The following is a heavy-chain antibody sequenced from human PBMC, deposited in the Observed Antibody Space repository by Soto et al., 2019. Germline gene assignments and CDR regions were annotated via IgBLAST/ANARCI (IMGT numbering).Heavy chain of an antibody. Sequence: SETLSLTCAVSGASVSGGVPSWTWIRQSPGRGLEWLGYIYHTGSTSYNPSIRSRVTISFDRSNNQVSLILTSATAADTAVYYSITTETSEAGHYHGVDVWGQGTTVTVSS. J-gene: IGHJ6*02. D-gene: IGHD3-3*01. V-gene: IGHV4-30-2*06. CDR1: GASVSGGVPS. CDR2: IYHTGST. CDR3: ITTETSEAGHYHGVDV.